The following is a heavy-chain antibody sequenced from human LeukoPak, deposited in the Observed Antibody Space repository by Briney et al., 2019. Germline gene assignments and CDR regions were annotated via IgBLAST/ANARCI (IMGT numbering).Heavy chain of an antibody. V-gene: IGHV3-23*01. CDR2: ISGSGGST. Sequence: GSLILSCAASGCTFSSYAMSWVRQAPGKGLEWVSAISGSGGSTYYADSVKGRFTISRDNSKTTLYLQMNSLRAEATAVYYCAKAPSGSYPRAFDSWGQGTLVTVSS. J-gene: IGHJ4*02. D-gene: IGHD1-26*01. CDR3: AKAPSGSYPRAFDS. CDR1: GCTFSSYA.